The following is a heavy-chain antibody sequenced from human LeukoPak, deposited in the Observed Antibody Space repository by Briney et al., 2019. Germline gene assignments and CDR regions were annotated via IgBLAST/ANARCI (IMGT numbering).Heavy chain of an antibody. CDR3: AKSGGTGSDILTGYFRGAFDY. CDR1: GFTFSRYA. J-gene: IGHJ4*02. Sequence: PGGPLRLSCAACGFTFSRYAMRWVRQAPGKGLEWVSAISGSGGSTYYADSVKGRFTIFRDNSKNKLCLQMDRLRAEDTAVYHCAKSGGTGSDILTGYFRGAFDYWGQGTLVTVSS. V-gene: IGHV3-23*01. D-gene: IGHD3-9*01. CDR2: ISGSGGST.